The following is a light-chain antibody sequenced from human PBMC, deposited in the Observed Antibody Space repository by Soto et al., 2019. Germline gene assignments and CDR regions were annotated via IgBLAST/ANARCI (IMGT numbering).Light chain of an antibody. CDR2: DAS. Sequence: EIVLTQSPATLSLSPGERATLSCRASQSVSSYLAWYQQKPGQAPRLLIYDASNRATGIPARFSGSGSGTDFTLTISSLEPEDFAIYYCQQSSNGPPVTFGGGTKVEIK. V-gene: IGKV3-11*01. CDR3: QQSSNGPPVT. CDR1: QSVSSY. J-gene: IGKJ4*01.